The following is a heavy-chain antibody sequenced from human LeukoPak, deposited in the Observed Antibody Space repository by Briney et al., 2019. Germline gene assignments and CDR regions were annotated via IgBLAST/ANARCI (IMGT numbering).Heavy chain of an antibody. CDR2: IHYSGST. V-gene: IGHV4-59*01. CDR3: ARVLVVGNTGYYMDV. CDR1: GGSISSYY. D-gene: IGHD6-19*01. J-gene: IGHJ6*03. Sequence: SETLSLTCTVPGGSISSYYWRWIRQPPGKGLEWIGYIHYSGSTNYNPSLKSRVTISVDTSKTQFSLNLSSVTAADTAVYYCARVLVVGNTGYYMDVWGKGTTVTVSS.